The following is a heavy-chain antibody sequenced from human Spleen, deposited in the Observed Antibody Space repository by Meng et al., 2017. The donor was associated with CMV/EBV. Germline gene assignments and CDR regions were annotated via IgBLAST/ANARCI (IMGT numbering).Heavy chain of an antibody. CDR3: AGSAYDSSGYHFYFFDY. J-gene: IGHJ4*02. CDR2: ISSTGSSI. Sequence: GESLKISCAASGFTFSDYYMSWIRQAPGNGLEWVSYISSTGSSIYYVDSVKGRFTISRDNAKNSLYLQMNSLRAEDTAVYYCAGSAYDSSGYHFYFFDYWGQGTLVTVSS. V-gene: IGHV3-11*01. D-gene: IGHD3-22*01. CDR1: GFTFSDYY.